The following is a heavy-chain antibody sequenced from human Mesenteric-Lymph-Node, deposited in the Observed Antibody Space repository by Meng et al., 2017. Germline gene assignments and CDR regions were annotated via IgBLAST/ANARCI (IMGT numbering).Heavy chain of an antibody. V-gene: IGHV1-2*06. CDR3: ARDRHYQFYGTDV. J-gene: IGHJ6*02. CDR1: GYTFTSYG. Sequence: ASVKVSCKASGYTFTSYGISWVRQAPGQGLDWMGRINPNSGGTNYAQKFQGRVTMTRDTSIGTFYMQLSSLRSDDSAVYYCARDRHYQFYGTDVWGQGTTVTVSS. CDR2: INPNSGGT.